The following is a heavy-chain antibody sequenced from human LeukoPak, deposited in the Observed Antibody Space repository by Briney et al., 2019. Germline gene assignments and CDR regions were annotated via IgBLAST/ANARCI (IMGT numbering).Heavy chain of an antibody. CDR1: GDSINSGGYF. J-gene: IGHJ3*02. D-gene: IGHD3-22*01. Sequence: PSETLSLTCTVSGDSINSGGYFWSWTRQHPGKGLEWIGYIYYSGSTYYNPSLKSRVTISVDTSKNQFSLKLSSVTAADTAVYYCAREYNDSSGYLIWGQGTMVTVSS. CDR2: IYYSGST. V-gene: IGHV4-31*03. CDR3: AREYNDSSGYLI.